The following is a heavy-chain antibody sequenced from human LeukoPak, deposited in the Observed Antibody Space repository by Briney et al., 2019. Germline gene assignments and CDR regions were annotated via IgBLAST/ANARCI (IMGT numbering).Heavy chain of an antibody. D-gene: IGHD3-3*01. J-gene: IGHJ3*02. CDR2: IYTSGST. Sequence: SETLSLTCTVSGGSISSYYWSWIRQPAGKGLEWIGRIYTSGSTDYNPSLKSRVTMSVDTSKNQFSLKLSSVTAADTAVYYCARDETDYDFWSGYSAFDIWGQGTMVTVSS. CDR3: ARDETDYDFWSGYSAFDI. CDR1: GGSISSYY. V-gene: IGHV4-4*07.